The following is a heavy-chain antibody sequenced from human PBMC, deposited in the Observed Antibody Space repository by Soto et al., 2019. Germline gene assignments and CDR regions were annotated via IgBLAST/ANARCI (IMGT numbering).Heavy chain of an antibody. CDR2: INAGNGNT. CDR3: ASYLTRVRHSCLYHGID. D-gene: IGHD4-17*01. Sequence: KTLEWMGWINAGNGNTKYSQKFQGRVTITRDTSASTAYMELSSLRSEDTAVYYCASYLTRVRHSCLYHGID. J-gene: IGHJ6*01. V-gene: IGHV1-3*01.